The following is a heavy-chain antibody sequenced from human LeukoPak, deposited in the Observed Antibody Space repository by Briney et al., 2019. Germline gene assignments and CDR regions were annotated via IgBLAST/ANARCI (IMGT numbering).Heavy chain of an antibody. D-gene: IGHD1-26*01. CDR1: GGSFSGYY. J-gene: IGHJ4*02. CDR2: INHSGST. V-gene: IGHV4-34*01. CDR3: ARARAGRIRGVDY. Sequence: SETLSLTCAVYGGSFSGYYWSWIRQPPEKGLEWIGEINHSGSTNYNPSLKSRVTISVDTSKNQFSLKLSSVTAADTAVYYCARARAGRIRGVDYWGQGTLVTVSS.